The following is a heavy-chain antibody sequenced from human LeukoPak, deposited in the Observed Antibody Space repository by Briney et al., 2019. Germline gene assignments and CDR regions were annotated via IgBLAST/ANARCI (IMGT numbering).Heavy chain of an antibody. J-gene: IGHJ4*02. CDR3: AKRSYYDSSGYYFDY. CDR2: ISGGGGST. V-gene: IGHV3-23*01. D-gene: IGHD3-22*01. Sequence: GGSLRLSCAVSGFTFSNYAMKWVRQVQRRVREWVSSISGGGGSTYYADSVKGRFTISRENSKNTLYLQMNSLRAEDTAVYYCAKRSYYDSSGYYFDYWGQGTLVTVSS. CDR1: GFTFSNYA.